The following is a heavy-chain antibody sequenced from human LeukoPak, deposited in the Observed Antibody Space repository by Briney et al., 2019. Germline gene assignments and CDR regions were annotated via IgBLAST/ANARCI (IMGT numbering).Heavy chain of an antibody. CDR2: IKSKTDGGTT. CDR1: GFTFSNAW. J-gene: IGHJ4*02. CDR3: TTGDRLRFTFGGVIVMTADY. Sequence: GGSLRLSSAASGFTFSNAWMSWVRQAPGKGLEWVGRIKSKTDGGTTDYAAPVKGRFTISRDDSKNTLYLQMNSLKTEDTAVYYCTTGDRLRFTFGGVIVMTADYWGQGTLVTVSS. V-gene: IGHV3-15*01. D-gene: IGHD3-16*02.